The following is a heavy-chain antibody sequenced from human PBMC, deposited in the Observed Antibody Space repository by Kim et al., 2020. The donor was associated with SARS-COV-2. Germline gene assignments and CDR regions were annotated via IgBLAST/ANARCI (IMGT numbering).Heavy chain of an antibody. Sequence: GGSLRLSCAASVFTVSADHMSWFRQAPGKGLEWVSLLFSDSRTFYADSVKGRFTISRDDSRNTVYLEMNSLRPEDTAAYYCARHDWFDPWGHGTQVTVSS. V-gene: IGHV3-53*01. CDR3: ARHDWFDP. CDR2: LFSDSRT. J-gene: IGHJ5*02. CDR1: VFTVSADH.